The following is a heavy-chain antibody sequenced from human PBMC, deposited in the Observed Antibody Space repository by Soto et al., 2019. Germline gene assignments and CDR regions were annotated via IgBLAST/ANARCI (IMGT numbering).Heavy chain of an antibody. CDR3: ARGWLRDPWMY. D-gene: IGHD5-12*01. CDR1: GFNFSSYT. V-gene: IGHV3-21*01. CDR2: ISASSTYI. Sequence: EVQLVESGGGLVKPGGSLRLSCAASGFNFSSYTMNWVRQAPGKGLEWVSSISASSTYIYYADSLKGRFTISRDNAYKALSLQMNSLRAEDTAVYYCARGWLRDPWMYWGQGTLVTVSS. J-gene: IGHJ4*02.